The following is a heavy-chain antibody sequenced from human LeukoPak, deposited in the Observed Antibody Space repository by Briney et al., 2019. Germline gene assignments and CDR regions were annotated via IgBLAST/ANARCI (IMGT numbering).Heavy chain of an antibody. CDR1: GFTSSTYW. V-gene: IGHV3-74*01. CDR2: INSDGSST. Sequence: GGSLRLSCAASGFTSSTYWMHWVRQAPGKGLVWVSRINSDGSSTSYADSVKGRFTISRDNAKNTLYLQMNSLRAEDTAVYYCARDNYYESSGYIPPLDCWGQGTLVTVSS. D-gene: IGHD3-22*01. J-gene: IGHJ4*02. CDR3: ARDNYYESSGYIPPLDC.